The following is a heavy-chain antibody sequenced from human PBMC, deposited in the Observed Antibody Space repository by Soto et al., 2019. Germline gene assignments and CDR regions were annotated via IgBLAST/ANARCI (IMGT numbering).Heavy chain of an antibody. V-gene: IGHV4-59*08. J-gene: IGHJ4*02. CDR2: IYYSGTT. Sequence: QVQLQESGPGLVKPSETLSLTCTVSGNSFNTYYWSWIRQPPGKGLEWLGYIYYSGTTNYNPSLKSRVTISVDTSKNHFSLKLSSVTAADTAVYYCARGCSSTSCPFDYWGQGTLVTVSS. CDR1: GNSFNTYY. D-gene: IGHD2-2*01. CDR3: ARGCSSTSCPFDY.